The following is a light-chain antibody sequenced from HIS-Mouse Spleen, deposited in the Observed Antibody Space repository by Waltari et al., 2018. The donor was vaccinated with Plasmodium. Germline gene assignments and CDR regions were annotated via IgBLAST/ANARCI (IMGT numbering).Light chain of an antibody. CDR1: SSDVGGYNY. CDR2: YVS. CDR3: CSYAGSYTFLDF. J-gene: IGLJ1*01. V-gene: IGLV2-11*01. Sequence: QSALTQPRSASGAPGQSVTISCTGTSSDVGGYNYVSWYKHHPGKAPKLMIDYVSKLPTSGPSRFSGSNSGYTASLAISGLQAEDEADYYCCSYAGSYTFLDFFGTGTKVTVL.